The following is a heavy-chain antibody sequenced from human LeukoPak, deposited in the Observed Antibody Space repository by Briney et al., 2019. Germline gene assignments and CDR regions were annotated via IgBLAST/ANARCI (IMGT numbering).Heavy chain of an antibody. CDR3: ARRYCSGGSCYHAYYFDY. V-gene: IGHV4-61*02. CDR1: GGSVSSGNYY. CDR2: IYTSGST. Sequence: SETLSLTCTVSGGSVSSGNYYWTWIRQPAGKGLEWIGRIYTSGSTNYNPSLKSRVTISIDASKNQFSLRLSSVTAADTAVYYCARRYCSGGSCYHAYYFDYWGQGTLVTVSS. J-gene: IGHJ4*02. D-gene: IGHD2-15*01.